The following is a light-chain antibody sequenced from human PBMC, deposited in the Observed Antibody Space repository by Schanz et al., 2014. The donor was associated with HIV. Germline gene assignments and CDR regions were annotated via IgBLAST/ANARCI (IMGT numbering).Light chain of an antibody. CDR1: SSNIGANYD. Sequence: TVGGQRPSVSGAPGQRVTISCTGSSSNIGANYDFPCYPLLPVSSPKLLIFDNTNRPSGVPDRFSGSKSGTSAYLSISGLRSEDEAYYFCAAWDDSLSGLVFGGGTKLTVL. V-gene: IGLV1-40*01. CDR3: AAWDDSLSGLV. CDR2: DNT. J-gene: IGLJ2*01.